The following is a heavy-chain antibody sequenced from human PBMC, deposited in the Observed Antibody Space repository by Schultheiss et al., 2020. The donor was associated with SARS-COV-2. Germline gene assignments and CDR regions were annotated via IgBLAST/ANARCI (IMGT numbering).Heavy chain of an antibody. CDR1: GYTFTSYG. V-gene: IGHV1-18*01. D-gene: IGHD6-13*01. CDR3: ARDLLTSAGRANDVFDI. J-gene: IGHJ3*02. Sequence: ASVKVSCKASGYTFTSYGISWVRQAPGQGLEWMGWVSPGNGDRKYTQKFQDRVTMTIEASITTVYMEVTGLTSDDTAIYYCARDLLTSAGRANDVFDIWGQGTMVTVSS. CDR2: VSPGNGDR.